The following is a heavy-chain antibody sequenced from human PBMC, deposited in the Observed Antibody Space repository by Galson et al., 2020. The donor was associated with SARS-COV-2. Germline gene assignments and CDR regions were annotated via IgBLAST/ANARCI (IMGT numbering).Heavy chain of an antibody. J-gene: IGHJ6*02. CDR1: GFTFSSYA. V-gene: IGHV3-30*04. Sequence: TGGSLRLSCAASGFTFSSYAMHWVRQAPGKGLEWVAVISYDGSNKYYADSVKGRFTISRDNSKNTLYLQMNSLRAEDTAVYYCARDHLILGRSGGYFDWLSVGAPAYYYYGMDVWGQGTTVTVSS. CDR3: ARDHLILGRSGGYFDWLSVGAPAYYYYGMDV. CDR2: ISYDGSNK. D-gene: IGHD3-9*01.